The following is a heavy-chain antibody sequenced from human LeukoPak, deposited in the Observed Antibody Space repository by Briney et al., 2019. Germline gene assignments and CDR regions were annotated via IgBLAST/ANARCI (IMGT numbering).Heavy chain of an antibody. J-gene: IGHJ4*02. CDR1: GFTFCSYN. D-gene: IGHD3-10*01. V-gene: IGHV3-21*01. Sequence: TGGSLRRSGAASGFTFCSYNRKWVRQGPGEGVEGVSFISSSSSYIYYADSGKGLFTSSRDKAKNSLYLQMHRRRGEDTALCWGARDKEGFGESYFDYWGQGTLVTVSP. CDR2: ISSSSSYI. CDR3: ARDKEGFGESYFDY.